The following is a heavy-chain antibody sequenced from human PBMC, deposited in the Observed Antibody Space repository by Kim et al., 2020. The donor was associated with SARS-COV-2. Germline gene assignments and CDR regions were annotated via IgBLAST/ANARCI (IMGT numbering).Heavy chain of an antibody. CDR1: GFTFSSYS. J-gene: IGHJ6*02. Sequence: GGSLRLSCAASGFTFSSYSMNWVRQAPGKGLEWVSYISSSSSTIYYADSVKGRFTISRDNAKNSLYLQMNSLRDEDTAVYYCASSVATITLYYYYYYGMDVWGQGTTVTVSS. CDR2: ISSSSSTI. CDR3: ASSVATITLYYYYYYGMDV. D-gene: IGHD5-12*01. V-gene: IGHV3-48*02.